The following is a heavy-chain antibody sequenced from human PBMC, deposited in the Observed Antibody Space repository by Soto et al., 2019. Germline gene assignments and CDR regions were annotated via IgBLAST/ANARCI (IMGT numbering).Heavy chain of an antibody. J-gene: IGHJ4*02. V-gene: IGHV3-33*01. Sequence: GGSLRLSCAASGFTFSSYGMHWARQAPGKGLEWVAVIWYDGSNKYYTDSVKGRFTISRDNSKNTLYLQMNSLRAEDTAVYYCARDTPEYSYGPSLFDYWGQGTLVTVSS. CDR2: IWYDGSNK. CDR1: GFTFSSYG. CDR3: ARDTPEYSYGPSLFDY. D-gene: IGHD5-18*01.